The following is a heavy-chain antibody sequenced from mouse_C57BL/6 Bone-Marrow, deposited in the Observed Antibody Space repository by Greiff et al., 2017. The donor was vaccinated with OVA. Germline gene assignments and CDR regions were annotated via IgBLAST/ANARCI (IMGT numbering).Heavy chain of an antibody. V-gene: IGHV3-8*01. D-gene: IGHD4-1*02. CDR3: ARSSQLGRGWYFDV. CDR1: GYSITSDY. Sequence: EVKLEESGPGLAKPSQTLSLTCSVTGYSITSDYWNWIRKFPGNKLEYMGYISYSDSTYYNPSLKSRISITRDTSKNQYYLQLNSVTTEDTATYYCARSSQLGRGWYFDVWGTGTTVTVSS. CDR2: ISYSDST. J-gene: IGHJ1*03.